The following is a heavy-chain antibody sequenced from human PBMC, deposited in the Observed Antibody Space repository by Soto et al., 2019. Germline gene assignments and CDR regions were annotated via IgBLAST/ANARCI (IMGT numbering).Heavy chain of an antibody. Sequence: SETLSLTCNVSGGSISNYYWTWVRQSPEKGLEWIGYMYYNGNINYNPSLKSRVTISIDTSKNQFSLTLKSVTAADTAVYYCASGENCFDPWGQGVLVTVSS. D-gene: IGHD7-27*01. J-gene: IGHJ5*02. V-gene: IGHV4-59*01. CDR3: ASGENCFDP. CDR1: GGSISNYY. CDR2: MYYNGNI.